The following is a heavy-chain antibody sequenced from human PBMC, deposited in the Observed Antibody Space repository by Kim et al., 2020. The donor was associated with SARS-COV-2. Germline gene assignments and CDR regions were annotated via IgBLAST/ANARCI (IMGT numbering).Heavy chain of an antibody. CDR1: GFTFRNNA. V-gene: IGHV3-23*01. J-gene: IGHJ6*02. CDR2: IGSDEST. Sequence: GGSLRLSCAASGFTFRNNAMNWVRQAPGKGLEWVAGIGSDESTHYADSVRGRFTISRDNSKNTLYLQMNRLSGEDTATYYCAKDLHNYSAMDVWG. D-gene: IGHD1-26*01. CDR3: AKDLHNYSAMDV.